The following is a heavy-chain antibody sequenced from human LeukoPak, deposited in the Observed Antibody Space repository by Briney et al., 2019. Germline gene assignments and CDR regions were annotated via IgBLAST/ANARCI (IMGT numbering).Heavy chain of an antibody. Sequence: PGGSLRLSCAASGFTFSSYSMNWVRQAPGKGLEWVSYISSSSSTIYYADSVKGRFTISRDNAKNSLYLQMNSLRAEDTAVYYCACLSITMVRGVISLPAYDDYWGQGTLVTVSS. CDR1: GFTFSSYS. J-gene: IGHJ4*02. CDR3: ACLSITMVRGVISLPAYDDY. CDR2: ISSSSSTI. V-gene: IGHV3-48*01. D-gene: IGHD3-10*01.